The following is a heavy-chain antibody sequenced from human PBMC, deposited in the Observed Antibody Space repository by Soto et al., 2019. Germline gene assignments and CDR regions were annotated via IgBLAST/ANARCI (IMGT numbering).Heavy chain of an antibody. CDR3: ARGYYESSDYFVGSPIFDY. V-gene: IGHV4-4*02. Sequence: SETLSLTCAVSGGSLSSSSWWSWVRQPPGKTLEWLGEIFYSGSTKYNPSLNSRVTISADQSMNQFSLKLSSVTAADTAVYYCARGYYESSDYFVGSPIFDYWGQGSLVTVSS. CDR2: IFYSGST. D-gene: IGHD3-22*01. J-gene: IGHJ4*02. CDR1: GGSLSSSSW.